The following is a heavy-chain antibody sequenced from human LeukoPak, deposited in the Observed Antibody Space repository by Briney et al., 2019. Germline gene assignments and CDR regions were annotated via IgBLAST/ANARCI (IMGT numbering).Heavy chain of an antibody. CDR2: IYHSGST. Sequence: SETLSLTCTVSGGSISSGGYYWSWIRQPPGKGLEWIGYIYHSGSTYYNPSLKSRVTISVDRSKNQFSLKLSSVTAADTAVYYCARGFDDYYGSGSYSKGAGRVDYWGQGTLVTVSS. J-gene: IGHJ4*02. D-gene: IGHD3-10*01. CDR3: ARGFDDYYGSGSYSKGAGRVDY. CDR1: GGSISSGGYY. V-gene: IGHV4-30-2*01.